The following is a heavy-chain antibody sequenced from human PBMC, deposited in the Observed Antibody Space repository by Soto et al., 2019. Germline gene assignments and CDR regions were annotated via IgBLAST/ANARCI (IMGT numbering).Heavy chain of an antibody. CDR2: IVPIFGTP. Sequence: QMQLMQSGSEVKKPGSSVKVSCKASGGTFPSDTISWVRQAPGQGLEWMGGIVPIFGTPNYAQKFQGRVTITADGSTNTAYMELSSLRSEDMAVYYCARPTSGYYHDAFDIWGQGTLVTVSS. CDR3: ARPTSGYYHDAFDI. V-gene: IGHV1-69*01. CDR1: GGTFPSDT. J-gene: IGHJ3*02. D-gene: IGHD3-22*01.